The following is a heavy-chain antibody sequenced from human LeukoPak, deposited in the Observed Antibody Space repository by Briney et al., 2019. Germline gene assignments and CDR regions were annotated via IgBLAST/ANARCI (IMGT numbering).Heavy chain of an antibody. Sequence: SVKVSCKASGGTFSSYAISWVRQAPGQGLEWMGGIIPIFGTANYAQKFQGRVTITTDESTSTAYMELSSLRSEDTAVYYCATGSYSSTSCYTPGLCYYYYYYMDVWGKGTTVTVSS. CDR1: GGTFSSYA. J-gene: IGHJ6*03. D-gene: IGHD2-2*02. CDR2: IIPIFGTA. V-gene: IGHV1-69*05. CDR3: ATGSYSSTSCYTPGLCYYYYYYMDV.